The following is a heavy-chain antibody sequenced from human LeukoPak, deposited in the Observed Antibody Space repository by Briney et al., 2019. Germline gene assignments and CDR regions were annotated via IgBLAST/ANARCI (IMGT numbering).Heavy chain of an antibody. J-gene: IGHJ4*02. Sequence: PGGSLRLSCAASGFTFSSYSMNWVRQAPGKGLEWVSSISSSSSYIYYADSVKGRFTISRDNAKNSLYLQMNSLRAEDTAVYYCARDWDTAMVYYLDYWGQGTPVTVSS. V-gene: IGHV3-21*01. CDR1: GFTFSSYS. CDR3: ARDWDTAMVYYLDY. CDR2: ISSSSSYI. D-gene: IGHD5-18*01.